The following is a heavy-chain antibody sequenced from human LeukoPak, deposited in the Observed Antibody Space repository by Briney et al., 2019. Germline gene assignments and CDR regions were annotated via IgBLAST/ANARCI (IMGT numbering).Heavy chain of an antibody. CDR2: INPNSGGT. CDR1: GYTFTGYY. D-gene: IGHD3-22*01. J-gene: IGHJ3*02. Sequence: ASVKVSCKASGYTFTGYYMHWVRQAPGQGLEWMGWINPNSGGTNYAQKFQGRVTMTRDTSISTAYVELSSPRSEDTAVYYCARKETYYYDSSGSLGAFDIWGQGTMVTVSS. V-gene: IGHV1-2*02. CDR3: ARKETYYYDSSGSLGAFDI.